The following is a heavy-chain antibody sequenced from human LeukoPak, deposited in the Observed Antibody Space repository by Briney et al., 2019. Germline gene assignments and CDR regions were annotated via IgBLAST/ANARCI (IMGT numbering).Heavy chain of an antibody. Sequence: SETLSLTCTVSGGSISSSSYYWGWIRQPPGKGLEWIGSIYYSGSTYYNPSLKSRVTISVDTSKNQFSLKLSSVTAADTAVYYCAGLYYDYVWGSYYDYWGQGTLVTVSS. CDR1: GGSISSSSYY. J-gene: IGHJ4*02. D-gene: IGHD3-16*01. V-gene: IGHV4-39*07. CDR3: AGLYYDYVWGSYYDY. CDR2: IYYSGST.